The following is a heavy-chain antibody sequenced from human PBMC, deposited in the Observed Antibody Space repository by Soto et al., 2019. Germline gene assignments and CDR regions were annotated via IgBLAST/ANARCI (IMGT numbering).Heavy chain of an antibody. J-gene: IGHJ6*02. Sequence: WTWIRQPPGKALEWIGNIYDSGSTSYNPSLKSRFTISVDTSKNQFSLRLTSVTAADTAVYFCARGSSSYYDYGMDVWGQGTTVTVSS. D-gene: IGHD6-6*01. CDR3: ARGSSSYYDYGMDV. V-gene: IGHV4-30-2*01. CDR2: IYDSGST.